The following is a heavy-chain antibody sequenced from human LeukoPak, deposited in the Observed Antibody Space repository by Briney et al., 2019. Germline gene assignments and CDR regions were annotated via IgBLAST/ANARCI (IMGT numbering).Heavy chain of an antibody. Sequence: SETLSLTCTVSGGSISSSSYYWGWIRQPPGKGLEWIGSIYYSGSTYYNPSLKSRVTISVDTSKNQSSLKLSSVTAADTAVYYCARTGFYSDSSGYYKYFDYWGQGTLVTVSS. CDR3: ARTGFYSDSSGYYKYFDY. CDR2: IYYSGST. J-gene: IGHJ4*02. D-gene: IGHD3-22*01. CDR1: GGSISSSSYY. V-gene: IGHV4-39*07.